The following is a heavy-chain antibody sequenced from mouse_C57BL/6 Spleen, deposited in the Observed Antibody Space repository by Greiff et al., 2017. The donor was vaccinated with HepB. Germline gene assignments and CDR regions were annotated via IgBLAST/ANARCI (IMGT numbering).Heavy chain of an antibody. Sequence: QVTLKESGPGILQSSQTLSLTCSFSGFSLSTSGMGVSWIRQPSGKGLEWLAHIYWDDDKRYNPSLKSRLTISKDTSRNQVFLKITSVDTADTATYYCARSSYYSNYEYYFDYWGQGTTLTVSS. J-gene: IGHJ2*01. V-gene: IGHV8-12*01. CDR3: ARSSYYSNYEYYFDY. D-gene: IGHD2-5*01. CDR1: GFSLSTSGMG. CDR2: IYWDDDK.